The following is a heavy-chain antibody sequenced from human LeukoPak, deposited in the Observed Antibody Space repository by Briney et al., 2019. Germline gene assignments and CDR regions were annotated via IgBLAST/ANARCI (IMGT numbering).Heavy chain of an antibody. CDR3: ARGYYDSSGYYSFDI. V-gene: IGHV3-21*01. CDR1: GFTFNSHS. D-gene: IGHD3-22*01. J-gene: IGHJ3*02. CDR2: ISSSSTYI. Sequence: GGSLRLPCAASGFTFNSHSMNWVRQAPGKGLEWVSSISSSSTYISYADSVKGRFTISRDNAKNSVFLQMNSLRAEDTAVYYCARGYYDSSGYYSFDIWGQGTTVTVSS.